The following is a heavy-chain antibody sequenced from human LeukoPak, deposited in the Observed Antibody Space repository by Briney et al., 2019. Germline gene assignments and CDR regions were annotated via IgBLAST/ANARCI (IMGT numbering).Heavy chain of an antibody. CDR3: ARVRVEAYYDILTGYYSRDYYYYYMDV. CDR1: GFTVSSNY. J-gene: IGHJ6*03. V-gene: IGHV3-53*01. CDR2: IYSGGST. D-gene: IGHD3-9*01. Sequence: GGSLRLSCAASGFTVSSNYMSWVRQAPGKGLEWVSVIYSGGSTYYADSVKGRFTISRDNSKNTLYLQMNSLRAEDTAVYYCARVRVEAYYDILTGYYSRDYYYYYMDVWGKGTTVTISS.